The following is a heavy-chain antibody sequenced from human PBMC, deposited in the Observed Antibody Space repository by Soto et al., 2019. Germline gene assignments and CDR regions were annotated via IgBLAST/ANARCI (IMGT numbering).Heavy chain of an antibody. D-gene: IGHD2-2*01. CDR3: ARQRYCSSTSCPTAFDI. J-gene: IGHJ3*02. CDR2: IYPGDSDT. CDR1: GYSFTSYW. V-gene: IGHV5-51*01. Sequence: GESLKISCKGSGYSFTSYWIGWVRQMPGKGLEWMGIIYPGDSDTRYSPYFQGQVTISADKSISTAYLQWSSLKASDTAMYYCARQRYCSSTSCPTAFDIWGQGTMVTVSS.